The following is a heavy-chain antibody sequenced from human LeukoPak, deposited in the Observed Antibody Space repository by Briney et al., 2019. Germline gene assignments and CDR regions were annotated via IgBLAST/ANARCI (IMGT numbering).Heavy chain of an antibody. Sequence: GKSLRLPCAASGFTFSNYAMSWVRQAPGKGLEWVSALSGSGGSTYYADSVKGRFTISRDNSKNTLYLQMNSLRAEDTAVYYCAKGAQGFDYWGQGTLVTASS. CDR3: AKGAQGFDY. CDR2: LSGSGGST. D-gene: IGHD3-16*01. V-gene: IGHV3-23*01. J-gene: IGHJ4*02. CDR1: GFTFSNYA.